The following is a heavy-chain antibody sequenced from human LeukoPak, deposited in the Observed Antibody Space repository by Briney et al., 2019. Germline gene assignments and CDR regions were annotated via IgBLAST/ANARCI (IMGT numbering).Heavy chain of an antibody. CDR3: ARVVRGSEVVPVPNKDNYYYYYMDV. CDR2: INPSGGNT. D-gene: IGHD2-2*01. V-gene: IGHV1-46*01. J-gene: IGHJ6*03. CDR1: GYTFTSYY. Sequence: GASVNVSCTASGYTFTSYYMHWVRQAPGQGLEWMGIINPSGGNTNYAQKLQGRVTMTTDTSTSTAYMELRSLRSDDTAVYYCARVVRGSEVVPVPNKDNYYYYYMDVWGKGTTVTISS.